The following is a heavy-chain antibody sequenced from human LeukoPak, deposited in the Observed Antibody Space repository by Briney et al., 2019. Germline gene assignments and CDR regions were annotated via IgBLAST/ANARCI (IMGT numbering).Heavy chain of an antibody. CDR3: ARVDLRYFDWLKDNAFDI. V-gene: IGHV4-61*08. CDR2: IYYSGST. J-gene: IGHJ3*02. D-gene: IGHD3-9*01. CDR1: RGSISSSAYY. Sequence: PSETLSLTCTVSRGSISSSAYYWSWIRQPPGKGLEWIGYIYYSGSTNYNPSLKSRVTISVDTSKNQFSLKLSSVTAADTAVYYCARVDLRYFDWLKDNAFDIWGQGTMVTVSS.